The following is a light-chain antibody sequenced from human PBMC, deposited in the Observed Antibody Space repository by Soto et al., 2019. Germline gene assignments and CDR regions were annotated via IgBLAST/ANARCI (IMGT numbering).Light chain of an antibody. CDR2: KAS. J-gene: IGKJ1*01. V-gene: IGKV1-5*03. CDR3: QQYNSYWT. Sequence: TQMPQSPSTLSAAVGDRVPITCRASQSISSWLAWYQQKPGKAPKLLIYKASSLESGVPSRFSGSGSGTEFTLTISSLQPDDIATYYCQQYNSYWTFGQGTKVDIK. CDR1: QSISSW.